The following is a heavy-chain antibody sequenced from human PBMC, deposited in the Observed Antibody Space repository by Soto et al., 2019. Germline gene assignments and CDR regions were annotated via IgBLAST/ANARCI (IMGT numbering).Heavy chain of an antibody. CDR2: ISYDGSNK. J-gene: IGHJ6*03. V-gene: IGHV3-30*18. CDR1: GFTFSSYG. Sequence: PGVSLRLSCAASGFTFSSYGMHWVRQAPGKGLEWVAVISYDGSNKYYADSVKGRFTISRDNSKNTLYLQMNSLRAEDTAVYYCAKDRRLELRNYYYYYMDVWGKGTTVTVSS. D-gene: IGHD1-7*01. CDR3: AKDRRLELRNYYYYYMDV.